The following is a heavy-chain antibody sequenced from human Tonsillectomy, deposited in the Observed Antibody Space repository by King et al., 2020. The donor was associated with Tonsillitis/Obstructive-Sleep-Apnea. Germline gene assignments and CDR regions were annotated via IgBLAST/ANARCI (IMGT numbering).Heavy chain of an antibody. D-gene: IGHD3-10*01. CDR3: ARDGSRGAANAPNYYYYYGMDV. J-gene: IGHJ6*02. Sequence: VQLVESGGGVVQPGRSLRLSCAASGFTFSSYGMHWVRQAPGKGLEWVAVIWYDGSNKYYADSVKGRFTISRDNSKNTLYLQMNSLRAEDTAVYYCARDGSRGAANAPNYYYYYGMDVWGQGTTVTVSS. V-gene: IGHV3-33*01. CDR2: IWYDGSNK. CDR1: GFTFSSYG.